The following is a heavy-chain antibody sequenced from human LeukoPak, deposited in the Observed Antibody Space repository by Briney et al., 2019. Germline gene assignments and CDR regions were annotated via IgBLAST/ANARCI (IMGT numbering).Heavy chain of an antibody. D-gene: IGHD1-1*01. J-gene: IGHJ3*02. CDR2: IKSDGSFT. V-gene: IGHV3-74*01. CDR3: ARGTGAFDI. Sequence: GGALRLSCVASGFTFSSHWMHWVRQAPRKGLVWVSHIKSDGSFTNYADSVKGRFTISRDNAKNTLYLQMNSLRPEDTAVYYCARGTGAFDIWGQGTKVTVSS. CDR1: GFTFSSHW.